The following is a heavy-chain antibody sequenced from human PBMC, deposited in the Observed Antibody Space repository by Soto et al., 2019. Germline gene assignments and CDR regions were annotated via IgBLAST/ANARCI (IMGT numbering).Heavy chain of an antibody. CDR1: GDSVKTNVW. Sequence: QVELQESGPGQVKPSGTLSLTCTVSGDSVKTNVWWSWVRQSPGKTLEWIGEVFHNGNTNYHPSLRSRVTMSIDRSRNQFFLMMTSMTAADTGMYYCARDAAVPGEADRFDRWGQGILVTVSS. CDR3: ARDAAVPGEADRFDR. V-gene: IGHV4-4*02. J-gene: IGHJ4*02. D-gene: IGHD6-19*01. CDR2: VFHNGNT.